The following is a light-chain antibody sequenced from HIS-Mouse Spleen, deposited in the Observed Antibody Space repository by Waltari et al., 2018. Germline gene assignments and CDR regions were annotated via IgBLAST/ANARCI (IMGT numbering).Light chain of an antibody. CDR3: SSYAGSNNLGV. J-gene: IGLJ1*01. Sequence: QSALTQPPSASGSPGQSVTISCTGTSSDVGGYNYVSWYQQHPGKAPKLIIYEVSRRPSGVPGRFSGSKSGNTASLTVSGLQAEDEADYYCSSYAGSNNLGVFGTGTKVTVL. CDR1: SSDVGGYNY. V-gene: IGLV2-8*01. CDR2: EVS.